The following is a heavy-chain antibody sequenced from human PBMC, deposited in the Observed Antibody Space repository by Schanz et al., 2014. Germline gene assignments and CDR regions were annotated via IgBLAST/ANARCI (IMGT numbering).Heavy chain of an antibody. CDR3: ARDYYDSSGYYYCDY. CDR1: GYTFTSYG. CDR2: INPSGGST. V-gene: IGHV1-46*01. J-gene: IGHJ4*02. Sequence: QVQLVQSGAEVKKPGASVKVSCKASGYTFTSYGISWVRQAPGQGLEWMGIINPSGGSTNNAQKFQGRLTMTRDTSTSTVYMELSSLRSEDTAMYYCARDYYDSSGYYYCDYWGQGTLVAVSS. D-gene: IGHD3-22*01.